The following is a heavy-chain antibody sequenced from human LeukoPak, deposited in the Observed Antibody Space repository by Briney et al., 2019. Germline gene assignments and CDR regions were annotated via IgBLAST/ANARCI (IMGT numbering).Heavy chain of an antibody. D-gene: IGHD2-2*01. CDR1: GFTFSSYW. J-gene: IGHJ6*02. V-gene: IGHV3-7*01. Sequence: SGGSLRLSCAASGFTFSSYWMSWVRQAPGKGLEWVANIKQDGSEKYYVDSVKGRFTISRDNAKNSLYLQMNSLRAEDTAVYYCARVRGYCSSSSCYYYYGMDVWGQGTTVTVSS. CDR3: ARVRGYCSSSSCYYYYGMDV. CDR2: IKQDGSEK.